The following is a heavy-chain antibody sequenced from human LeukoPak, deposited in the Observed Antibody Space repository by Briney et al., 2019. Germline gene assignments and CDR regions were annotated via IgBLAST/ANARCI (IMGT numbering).Heavy chain of an antibody. CDR3: ARDKDWNYSYYYYMDV. D-gene: IGHD1-7*01. CDR2: ISSSGSTI. V-gene: IGHV3-11*04. J-gene: IGHJ6*03. CDR1: GFTFSGYY. Sequence: PGGSLGLSCAASGFTFSGYYMSWIRQAPGKGLEWVSYISSSGSTIYYADSWKGRFTISRDNAKNSLYLQMNSLRAEDTAVYYCARDKDWNYSYYYYMDVWGKGTTVTVSS.